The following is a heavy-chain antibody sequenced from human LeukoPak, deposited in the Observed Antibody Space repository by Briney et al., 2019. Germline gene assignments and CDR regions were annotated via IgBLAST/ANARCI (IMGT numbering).Heavy chain of an antibody. V-gene: IGHV3-30-3*01. Sequence: PGGSLRLSCAASGFTFSSYAMHWVRQAPGKGLEWVAVISYDGSNKYYADSVKGRFTISRDNSKNTLYLQMNSLRAEDTAVYYCARLDIVVVVAATDSRHFDYWGQGTLATVSS. CDR1: GFTFSSYA. CDR2: ISYDGSNK. J-gene: IGHJ4*02. CDR3: ARLDIVVVVAATDSRHFDY. D-gene: IGHD2-15*01.